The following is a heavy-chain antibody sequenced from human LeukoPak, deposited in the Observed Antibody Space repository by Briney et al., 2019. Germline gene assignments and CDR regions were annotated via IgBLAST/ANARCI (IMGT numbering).Heavy chain of an antibody. D-gene: IGHD3-22*01. CDR3: ARDYYDSSGMYYFDY. Sequence: ASVKVSCKASGGTFSSYAISWVRQAPGQGLEWMGRLIPIFGTANYAQKFQGRVTITTDESTSTAYMELSSLRSGDTAVYYGARDYYDSSGMYYFDYWGQGTLVTVSS. V-gene: IGHV1-69*05. CDR2: LIPIFGTA. J-gene: IGHJ4*02. CDR1: GGTFSSYA.